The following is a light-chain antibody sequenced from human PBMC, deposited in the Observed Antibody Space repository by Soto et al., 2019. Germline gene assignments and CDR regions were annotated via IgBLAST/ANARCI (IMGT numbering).Light chain of an antibody. CDR1: QSVSYY. J-gene: IGKJ1*01. V-gene: IGKV3-20*01. Sequence: EIVLTQSPGTLSLSPGERATLSCRASQSVSYYLAWYQQKPGQAPRLLIYDASSRATGVPDRFSGSGSGTDFTLTISNLQPEDFAVYYCQQYYNWRTFGQGTKVDIK. CDR3: QQYYNWRT. CDR2: DAS.